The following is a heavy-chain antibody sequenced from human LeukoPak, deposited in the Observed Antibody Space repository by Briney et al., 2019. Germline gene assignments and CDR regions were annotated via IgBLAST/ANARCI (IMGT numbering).Heavy chain of an antibody. J-gene: IGHJ6*02. D-gene: IGHD1-26*01. CDR1: GFTFSSYW. CDR2: IKQGGSEK. Sequence: PGGSLRLSCAASGFTFSSYWMSWVRQAPGKGLEWVANIKQGGSEKYYVDSVKGRFTISRDNAKNSLYLQMNSLRAEDTAVYYCARVKVGATDYYYGMDVWGQGTTVTVSS. V-gene: IGHV3-7*03. CDR3: ARVKVGATDYYYGMDV.